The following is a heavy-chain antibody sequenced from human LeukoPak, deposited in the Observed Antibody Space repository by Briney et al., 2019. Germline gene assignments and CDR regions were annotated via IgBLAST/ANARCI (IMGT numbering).Heavy chain of an antibody. CDR3: ARVIVVVVAASPHYYFDY. Sequence: WASVKVSCKASGYTFTGYYMHWVRQATGQGLEWMGWMNPNSGNTGYAQKFQGRVTMTRNTSISTAYMELSSLRSEDTAVYYCARVIVVVVAASPHYYFDYWGQGTLVTVSS. V-gene: IGHV1-8*02. J-gene: IGHJ4*02. D-gene: IGHD2-15*01. CDR2: MNPNSGNT. CDR1: GYTFTGYY.